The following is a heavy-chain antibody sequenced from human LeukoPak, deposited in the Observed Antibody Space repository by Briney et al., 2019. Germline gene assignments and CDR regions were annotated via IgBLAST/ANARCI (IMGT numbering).Heavy chain of an antibody. D-gene: IGHD2-15*01. V-gene: IGHV1-18*04. Sequence: ASVKVSCRASGYTFTSHYMHWVRQAPGQGLEWMGWISAYNGNTNYAQKLQGRVTMTTDTSTSTAYMELRSLRSDDTAVYYCARGGVDCSGGSCPKSWFDPWGQGTLVTVSS. J-gene: IGHJ5*02. CDR2: ISAYNGNT. CDR1: GYTFTSHY. CDR3: ARGGVDCSGGSCPKSWFDP.